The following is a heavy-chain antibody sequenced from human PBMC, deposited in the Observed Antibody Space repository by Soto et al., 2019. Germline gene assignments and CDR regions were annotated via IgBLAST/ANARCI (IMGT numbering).Heavy chain of an antibody. CDR2: IYHSGST. V-gene: IGHV4-38-2*01. CDR1: AYSLSSGDY. D-gene: IGHD1-26*01. CDR3: ARIRGQWELLSWFDP. Sequence: PSETLSHTCAVSAYSLSSGDYWGWIRQPPGKGLEWIGSIYHSGSTYYNPSLKSRVTISVDTSKNQFSLKLSSVTAADTAVYYCARIRGQWELLSWFDPWGQGTLVTVSS. J-gene: IGHJ5*02.